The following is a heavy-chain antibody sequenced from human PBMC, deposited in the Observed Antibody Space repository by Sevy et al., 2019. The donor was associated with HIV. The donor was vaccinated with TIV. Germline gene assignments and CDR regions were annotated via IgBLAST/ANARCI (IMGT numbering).Heavy chain of an antibody. Sequence: SETLSLTCAVSGGSISNSNWWSWVRQAPGKGLEWIGEIHHRGSTNYNPSLKSRVTIAGDKSKNQFSLKLRSVTAADTAVYYCAREGRARGAGTGGMDVWGQGTTVTVSS. J-gene: IGHJ6*02. CDR3: AREGRARGAGTGGMDV. D-gene: IGHD6-19*01. CDR2: IHHRGST. V-gene: IGHV4-4*02. CDR1: GGSISNSNW.